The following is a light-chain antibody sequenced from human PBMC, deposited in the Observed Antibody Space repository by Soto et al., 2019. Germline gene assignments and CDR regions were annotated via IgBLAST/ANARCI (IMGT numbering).Light chain of an antibody. CDR1: QRVGYY. CDR2: DVS. V-gene: IGKV3-11*01. CDR3: QQRTGWPPAIT. Sequence: EIVLTQSPATLSLSPRERATLSCRASQRVGYYLAWYQQKPGQAPRLLIFDVSKRATGIPARFSGSGSGTDFTLTISSLDPEDFAVYYCQQRTGWPPAITFGQGTRLEIK. J-gene: IGKJ5*01.